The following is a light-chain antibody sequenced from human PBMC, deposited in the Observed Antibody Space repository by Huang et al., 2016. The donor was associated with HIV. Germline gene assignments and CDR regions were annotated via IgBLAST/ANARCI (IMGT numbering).Light chain of an antibody. J-gene: IGKJ5*01. CDR2: GAS. CDR1: QDIGTS. V-gene: IGKV1-9*01. CDR3: QQRHSYPIT. Sequence: HLTQSPSSLSSSVGDTVIISCRASQDIGTSLAWYQHKTGKAPKLLISGASSFQAGVPSRFSGDSAGTYFTLFINGLQTEDFAAYYCQQRHSYPITFGQGTRLDMK.